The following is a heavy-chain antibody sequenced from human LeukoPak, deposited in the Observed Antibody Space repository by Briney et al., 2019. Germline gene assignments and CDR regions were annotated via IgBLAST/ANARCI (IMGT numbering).Heavy chain of an antibody. D-gene: IGHD4-17*01. J-gene: IGHJ5*02. Sequence: PGGSLRLSCAASGFTFSSYSMNWVRQAPGKGLEWVSSISSSSSYIYYADSVKGRFTISRDNAKNSLYLQMNSLRAEDTAVYYCARDHDYGDYARFDPWGQGTLVTVSS. CDR3: ARDHDYGDYARFDP. V-gene: IGHV3-21*01. CDR1: GFTFSSYS. CDR2: ISSSSSYI.